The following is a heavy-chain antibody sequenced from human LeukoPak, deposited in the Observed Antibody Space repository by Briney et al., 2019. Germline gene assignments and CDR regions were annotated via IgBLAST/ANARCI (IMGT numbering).Heavy chain of an antibody. J-gene: IGHJ4*02. Sequence: GGSLRLSCAASGFTVSSNYMSWVRQAPGKGLEWVSVIYSGGSTYYADSVKGRFTISRDNSKNTLYLQMNSLRAEDTAVYYCARGPYYDILTGYYKGFDYWGQGTLVTVSS. CDR2: IYSGGST. D-gene: IGHD3-9*01. CDR3: ARGPYYDILTGYYKGFDY. CDR1: GFTVSSNY. V-gene: IGHV3-66*01.